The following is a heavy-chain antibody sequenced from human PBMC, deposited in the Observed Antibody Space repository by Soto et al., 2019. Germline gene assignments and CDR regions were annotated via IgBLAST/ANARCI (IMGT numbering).Heavy chain of an antibody. V-gene: IGHV4-4*02. Sequence: QVQLQESGPGLVKPSGTLSLTCAVSGVSISSSYWWSWVRQPPGKGLEWIGEISHSGSTVYNPSLKSRLTISVDKSKKQISLLLTSVAAADTAVYYCARSPLATYYFDHWGQGTAVTVSS. CDR2: ISHSGST. CDR1: GVSISSSYW. J-gene: IGHJ4*01. CDR3: ARSPLATYYFDH.